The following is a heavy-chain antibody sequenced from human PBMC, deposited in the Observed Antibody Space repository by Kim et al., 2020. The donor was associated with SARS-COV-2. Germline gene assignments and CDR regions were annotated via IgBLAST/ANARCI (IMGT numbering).Heavy chain of an antibody. Sequence: KGRFTISRDNSKSTLYLQRNSLRAEDTAVYYCATTLDIVATGWYYYYGMDVWGQGTTVTVSS. V-gene: IGHV3-23*01. D-gene: IGHD5-12*01. J-gene: IGHJ6*02. CDR3: ATTLDIVATGWYYYYGMDV.